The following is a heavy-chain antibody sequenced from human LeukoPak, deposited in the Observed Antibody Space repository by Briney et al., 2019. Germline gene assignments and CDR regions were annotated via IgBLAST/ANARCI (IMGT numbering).Heavy chain of an antibody. J-gene: IGHJ4*02. D-gene: IGHD5-18*01. CDR1: GFTFSTYW. CDR3: AREVLRTASAFDH. Sequence: GGSLRLSCAPSGFTFSTYWMSWVRQAPGKGLEWVANIKEDGSKKHYVDSVKGRFTIFRDNAKNSLSLQMNSLRDDDTAVYYCAREVLRTASAFDHWGQGTPVTVSS. CDR2: IKEDGSKK. V-gene: IGHV3-7*03.